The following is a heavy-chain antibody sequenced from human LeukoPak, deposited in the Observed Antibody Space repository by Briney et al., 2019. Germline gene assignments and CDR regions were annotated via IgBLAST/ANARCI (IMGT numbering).Heavy chain of an antibody. CDR3: ARGGSLHSFYFDY. D-gene: IGHD1-26*01. J-gene: IGHJ4*02. CDR1: GGSISSGGYY. Sequence: SETLSLTCTVSGGSISSGGYYWSWIRQHPGKGLEWIGYIYYSGSTYYNPSLKSRVTISVDTSKNQFSLKLSSVTAADTAVYYCARGGSLHSFYFDYWGQGTLVTVSS. V-gene: IGHV4-31*03. CDR2: IYYSGST.